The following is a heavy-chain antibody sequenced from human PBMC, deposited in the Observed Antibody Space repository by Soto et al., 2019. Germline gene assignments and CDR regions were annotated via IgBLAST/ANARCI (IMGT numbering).Heavy chain of an antibody. Sequence: QVQLQESGPGLVKPSETLSLTCTVSSGSINNYYWSWIRQPPGKGLEWIGYIHYSGSTDYNPSLKRRVTIPVAPAKTHFSQNLAPVTAADRAVYYGARGSTWSGNMDVGGKGTTSTVS. CDR3: ARGSTWSGNMDV. V-gene: IGHV4-59*01. CDR1: SGSINNYY. D-gene: IGHD3-3*01. CDR2: IHYSGST. J-gene: IGHJ6*03.